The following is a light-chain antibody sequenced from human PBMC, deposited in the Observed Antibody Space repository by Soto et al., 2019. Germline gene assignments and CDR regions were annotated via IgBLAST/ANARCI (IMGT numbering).Light chain of an antibody. Sequence: DIQMTQSPSTLSASVGDRVTITCRASQTIYNWLAWYQQKPGKAPKLLIYRASTLDSGVPSRFSGSGSGTEFTLTINSLQPDDFATYYCQQYNNNSRTFGPGTKVEIK. CDR1: QTIYNW. CDR3: QQYNNNSRT. J-gene: IGKJ1*01. V-gene: IGKV1-5*03. CDR2: RAS.